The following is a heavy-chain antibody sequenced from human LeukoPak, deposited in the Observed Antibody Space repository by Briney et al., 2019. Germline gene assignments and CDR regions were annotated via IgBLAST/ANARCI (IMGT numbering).Heavy chain of an antibody. CDR2: IKHGGST. V-gene: IGHV4-34*01. J-gene: IGHJ6*04. D-gene: IGHD3-9*01. CDR1: GGSFSGYY. CDR3: ARAPRDILTGYYIGYYYYCMDV. Sequence: SETLSLTCAVYGGSFSGYYWSWIRQPPGKGLEWIGEIKHGGSTNYNPSLKSRVTISVDTSKNQFSLKLSSVTAADTAVYYCARAPRDILTGYYIGYYYYCMDVWGKGTTVTVSS.